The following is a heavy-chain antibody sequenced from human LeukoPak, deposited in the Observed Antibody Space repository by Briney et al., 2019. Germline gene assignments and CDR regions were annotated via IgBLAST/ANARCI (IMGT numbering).Heavy chain of an antibody. CDR3: ARAYTSSWYY. V-gene: IGHV4-59*05. D-gene: IGHD6-13*01. Sequence: PSETLSLTCTVSGGSISSYYWSWIRQPAGKGLEWIGSIFYSGSTYYNPSLRSRVTISVDTSKNQFSLKLSSVTAAETAVYYCARAYTSSWYYWGQGTLVTVSS. CDR1: GGSISSYY. CDR2: IFYSGST. J-gene: IGHJ4*02.